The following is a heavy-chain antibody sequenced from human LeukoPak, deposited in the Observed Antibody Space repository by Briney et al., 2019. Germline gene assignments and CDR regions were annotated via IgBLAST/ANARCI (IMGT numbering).Heavy chain of an antibody. Sequence: GGSLRLSCAASGFTFSSYAMHWVRQAPGKGLEWVAVISYDGSNKYYADSVKGRFTISRDNSKNTLYLQMNSLRAEDTAVYYCAKDQEGGWELVLFDYWGQGTLVTVSS. CDR3: AKDQEGGWELVLFDY. CDR2: ISYDGSNK. V-gene: IGHV3-30-3*01. CDR1: GFTFSSYA. D-gene: IGHD1-26*01. J-gene: IGHJ4*02.